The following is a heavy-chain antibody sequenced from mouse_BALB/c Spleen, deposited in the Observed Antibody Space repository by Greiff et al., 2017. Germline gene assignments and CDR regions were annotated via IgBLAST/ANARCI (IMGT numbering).Heavy chain of an antibody. V-gene: IGHV1S137*01. CDR3: ARDDGYYECEAMDY. Sequence: VQGVESGAELVRPGVSVTISCKGSGYTFTDYAMHWVKQSHAKGLEWSGVISTYYGDASYNQKLKGKATMTVDKSSSTAYMELTRLTSEDSAIYYCARDDGYYECEAMDYWGQGTSVTVSS. CDR1: GYTFTDYA. J-gene: IGHJ4*01. D-gene: IGHD2-3*01. CDR2: ISTYYGDA.